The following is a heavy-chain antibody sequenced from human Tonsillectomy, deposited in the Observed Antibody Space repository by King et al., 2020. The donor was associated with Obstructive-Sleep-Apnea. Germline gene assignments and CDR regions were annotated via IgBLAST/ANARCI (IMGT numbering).Heavy chain of an antibody. CDR2: IYYSGIT. Sequence: VQLQESGPGLVKPSQTLSLTCTVSGASISSGGYYWSWIRQLPGKGLEWFGYIYYSGITYYNPSLKSRVTISVDTSKNPFSLKLTSVTAADTAVYYCARDCAGTPGGPWFDHWGQGTLVTVSS. CDR3: ARDCAGTPGGPWFDH. CDR1: GASISSGGYY. J-gene: IGHJ5*02. D-gene: IGHD2-21*01. V-gene: IGHV4-31*03.